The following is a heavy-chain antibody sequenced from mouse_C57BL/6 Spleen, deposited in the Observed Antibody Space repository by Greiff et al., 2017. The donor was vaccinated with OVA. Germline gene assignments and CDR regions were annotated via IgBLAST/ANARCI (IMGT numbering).Heavy chain of an antibody. J-gene: IGHJ1*03. CDR1: GFTFSDYY. D-gene: IGHD4-1*01. Sequence: EVMLVESGGGLVQPGGSLKLSCAASGFTFSDYYMYWVRQTPEKRLEWVAYISNGGGSTYYPDTVKGRFTISRDNAKNTLYLQMSRLKSEDTARYYCARREYWDWYFEVWGTGTTVTVSS. V-gene: IGHV5-12*01. CDR2: ISNGGGST. CDR3: ARREYWDWYFEV.